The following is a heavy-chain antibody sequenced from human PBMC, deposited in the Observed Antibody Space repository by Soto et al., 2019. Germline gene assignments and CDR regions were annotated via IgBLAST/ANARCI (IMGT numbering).Heavy chain of an antibody. D-gene: IGHD3-22*01. CDR1: GGSISSSSYY. CDR2: IYYSGST. V-gene: IGHV4-39*01. CDR3: ARQGGYYDSSGYYGDYYYYYGMDV. Sequence: PSETLSLTCTVSGGSISSSSYYWGWIRQPPGKGLEWIGSIYYSGSTYYNPSLKSRVTISVDTSKNQFSLELSSVTAADTAVYYCARQGGYYDSSGYYGDYYYYYGMDVWGQGTTVT. J-gene: IGHJ6*02.